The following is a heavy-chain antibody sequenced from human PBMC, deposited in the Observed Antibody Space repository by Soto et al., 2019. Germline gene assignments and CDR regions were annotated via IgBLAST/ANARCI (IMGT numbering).Heavy chain of an antibody. Sequence: GESLKISCKGSGYSFTSYWIGWVRQMSGKGLEWMGIIYPGDSDTRYSPSFQGQVTISADKSISTAYLQWSSLKASDTAMYYCASPYYDLWSGYLAAFDIWGQGTMVTVS. CDR1: GYSFTSYW. CDR2: IYPGDSDT. J-gene: IGHJ3*02. D-gene: IGHD3-3*01. V-gene: IGHV5-51*01. CDR3: ASPYYDLWSGYLAAFDI.